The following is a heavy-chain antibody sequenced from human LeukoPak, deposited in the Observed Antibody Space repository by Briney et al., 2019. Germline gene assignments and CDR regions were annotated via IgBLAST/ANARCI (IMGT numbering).Heavy chain of an antibody. V-gene: IGHV3-21*01. J-gene: IGHJ4*02. D-gene: IGHD2-2*01. CDR2: ISSSSSYI. CDR1: GFTFSSYS. CDR3: ARAAVLGCSSTSCYSNY. Sequence: SGGSLRLSCAAFGFTFSSYSMNWVRQAPGKGLEWVSSISSSSSYIYYADSVKGRFTISRDNAKNSLYLQMNSLRAEDTAVYYCARAAVLGCSSTSCYSNYWGQGTLVTVSS.